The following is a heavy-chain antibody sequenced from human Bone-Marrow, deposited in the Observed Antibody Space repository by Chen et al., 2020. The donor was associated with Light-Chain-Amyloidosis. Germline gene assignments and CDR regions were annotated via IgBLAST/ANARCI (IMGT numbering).Heavy chain of an antibody. D-gene: IGHD4-17*01. Sequence: EVQLVESGGGVARPGWSLRLSCAASGFTFDNFGMNWVRQGPGKGLEWVSGSSWNGGRTGYSESVKGRFTISRDNAKNSLYLQMNSLRAEDTAVYYCAKVPPTVTTVIYYYMDVWGKGTTVTVSS. CDR2: SSWNGGRT. CDR3: AKVPPTVTTVIYYYMDV. J-gene: IGHJ6*03. V-gene: IGHV3-20*04. CDR1: GFTFDNFG.